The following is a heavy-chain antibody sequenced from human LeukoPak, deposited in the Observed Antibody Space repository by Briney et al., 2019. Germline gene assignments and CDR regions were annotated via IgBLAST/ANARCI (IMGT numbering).Heavy chain of an antibody. CDR2: IYENGGTT. CDR1: GFTFRSHA. CDR3: AKIATTNFDY. V-gene: IGHV3-23*01. Sequence: GGSLRLSCVGSGFTFRSHAMSWVRQAPEKGLEFVSGIYENGGTTYYADSVKGRFTISRDNSKNTLYLQMNSLRAEDTAVYYCAKIATTNFDYWGQGTLVTVSS. D-gene: IGHD1-1*01. J-gene: IGHJ4*02.